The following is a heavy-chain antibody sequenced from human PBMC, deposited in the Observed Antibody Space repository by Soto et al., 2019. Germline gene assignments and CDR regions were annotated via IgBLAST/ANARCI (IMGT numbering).Heavy chain of an antibody. Sequence: PGGSLRLSCVASGFTFSSSGRHWVRQAPGKGLEWVAVIWYDGSNKYYADSVKGRFTISRDNSKNTLYLQMNSLRAEDTAVYYSARLEQQLILAYFFGMDVWGQGTTVTVSS. V-gene: IGHV3-33*01. CDR3: ARLEQQLILAYFFGMDV. J-gene: IGHJ6*02. CDR2: IWYDGSNK. D-gene: IGHD6-13*01. CDR1: GFTFSSSG.